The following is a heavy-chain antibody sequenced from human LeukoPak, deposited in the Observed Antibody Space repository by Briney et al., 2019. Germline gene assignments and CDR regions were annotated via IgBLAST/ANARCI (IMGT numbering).Heavy chain of an antibody. V-gene: IGHV4-34*01. CDR2: INHSGST. J-gene: IGHJ4*02. CDR3: ARQYSGSLLFFDS. Sequence: PSETLSLTCAVYGGSFSGYYWSWIRQPPGKGLEWIGEINHSGSTNYNPSLKSRVTISVDTSKNQFSLKLSSVTAADTAVYYCARQYSGSLLFFDSWGLGTLVTVSS. D-gene: IGHD1-26*01. CDR1: GGSFSGYY.